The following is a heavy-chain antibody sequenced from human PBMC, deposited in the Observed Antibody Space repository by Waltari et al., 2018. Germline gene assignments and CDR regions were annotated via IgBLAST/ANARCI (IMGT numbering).Heavy chain of an antibody. J-gene: IGHJ5*02. CDR1: GFTVSSNY. CDR3: ARVGRYNWNLTS. D-gene: IGHD1-20*01. V-gene: IGHV3-53*01. CDR2: IYSGGST. Sequence: EVQLVESGGGLIQPGGSLRLSCAASGFTVSSNYMSWVRQAPGEGLEGVSVIYSGGSTYPADSVKGRFTISRDNSKNTLYLQMNSLRAEDTAVYYCARVGRYNWNLTSWGQGTLVTVSS.